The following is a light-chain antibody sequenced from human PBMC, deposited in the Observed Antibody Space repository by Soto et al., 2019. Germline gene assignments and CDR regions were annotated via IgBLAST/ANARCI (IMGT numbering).Light chain of an antibody. Sequence: QSVLTQPASVSGSPGQSITISCTGTSSDVGGYNYVSWYQQHPGKAPKLIIYKVINRPSGVSNRFSGSKSGNTASLTISGLQAEDEADYYCISYTSSSTWVFGGGTKLTVL. CDR1: SSDVGGYNY. V-gene: IGLV2-14*01. J-gene: IGLJ3*02. CDR3: ISYTSSSTWV. CDR2: KVI.